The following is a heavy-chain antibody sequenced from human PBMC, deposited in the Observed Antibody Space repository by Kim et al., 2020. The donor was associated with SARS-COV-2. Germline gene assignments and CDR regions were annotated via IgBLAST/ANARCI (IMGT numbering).Heavy chain of an antibody. CDR2: IYYSGST. CDR1: GGSISSYY. CDR3: ARALSVYDFWSGYGWFDP. J-gene: IGHJ5*02. Sequence: SETLSLTCTVSGGSISSYYWSWIRQPPGKGLEWIGYIYYSGSTNYNPSLKSRVTISVDTSKNQFSLKLSSVTAADTAVYYCARALSVYDFWSGYGWFDPWGQGTLVTVSS. V-gene: IGHV4-59*08. D-gene: IGHD3-3*01.